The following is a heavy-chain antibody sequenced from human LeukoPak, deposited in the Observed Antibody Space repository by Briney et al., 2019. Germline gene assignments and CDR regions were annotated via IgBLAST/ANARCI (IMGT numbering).Heavy chain of an antibody. Sequence: GGSLRLSRAASGFTFSNAWMSWVRQAPGKGLEWVGRIKSKTDGGTTDYAAPVKGRFTISRDDSKNTLNLQMNSLKTEDTAVYYCTTDLSAPNYYYDSSGYTEAADYWGQGTLVTVSS. CDR2: IKSKTDGGTT. D-gene: IGHD3-22*01. V-gene: IGHV3-15*01. CDR3: TTDLSAPNYYYDSSGYTEAADY. CDR1: GFTFSNAW. J-gene: IGHJ4*02.